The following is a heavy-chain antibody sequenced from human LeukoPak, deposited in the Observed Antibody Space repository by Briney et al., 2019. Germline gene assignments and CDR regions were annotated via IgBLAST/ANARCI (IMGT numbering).Heavy chain of an antibody. J-gene: IGHJ4*02. V-gene: IGHV1-69*13. D-gene: IGHD6-13*01. CDR3: ARHTPLWQHQIDY. CDR2: IIPIFGTA. Sequence: SVKVSCKASGYTFTSYDINWVRQATGQGLEWMGGIIPIFGTANYAQKFQGRVTITADESTSTAYMELSSLRSEDTAVYYCARHTPLWQHQIDYWGQGTLVTVSS. CDR1: GYTFTSYD.